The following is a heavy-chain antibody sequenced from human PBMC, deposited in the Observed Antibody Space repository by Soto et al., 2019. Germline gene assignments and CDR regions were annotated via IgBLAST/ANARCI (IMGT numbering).Heavy chain of an antibody. Sequence: PGESLKISCKGSGYSFTSYWISWVRQMPGKGLEWMGRIDPSDSYTNYSPSFQGHVTISADKSISTAYLQWSSLKAPDTAMYYCARQWAGAGRFDYYYGMDVWGQGTTVTVSS. V-gene: IGHV5-10-1*01. D-gene: IGHD6-19*01. CDR1: GYSFTSYW. CDR3: ARQWAGAGRFDYYYGMDV. J-gene: IGHJ6*02. CDR2: IDPSDSYT.